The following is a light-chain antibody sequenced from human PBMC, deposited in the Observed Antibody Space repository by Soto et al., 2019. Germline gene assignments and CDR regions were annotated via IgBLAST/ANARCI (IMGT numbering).Light chain of an antibody. CDR3: CSDAGGFKGV. CDR1: RSVVGGYRF. V-gene: IGLV2-11*01. CDR2: DVD. Sequence: QSALTQPRSVYGSTGQSVTISCNGARSVVGGYRFVSWYQQHPDKAPKLMIYDVDKRPSGVPHRFSGSKSCNKHSLTISGLQAEDEADYLCCSDAGGFKGVFGGGNQLNVL. J-gene: IGLJ3*02.